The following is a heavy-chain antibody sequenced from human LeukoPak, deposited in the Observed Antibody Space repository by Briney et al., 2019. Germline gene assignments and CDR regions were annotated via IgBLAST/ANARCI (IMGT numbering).Heavy chain of an antibody. V-gene: IGHV3-21*01. Sequence: SGGSLRLSCAASGFTVSSNYMTWVRQAPGKGLEWVSFISSSSSYIYYADSVKGRFTISRDNAKNSLYLQMNSLRAEDTAVYYCARDLWHIARYGHYMDVWGKGTTVTISS. CDR1: GFTVSSNY. CDR3: ARDLWHIARYGHYMDV. D-gene: IGHD2-21*01. J-gene: IGHJ6*03. CDR2: ISSSSSYI.